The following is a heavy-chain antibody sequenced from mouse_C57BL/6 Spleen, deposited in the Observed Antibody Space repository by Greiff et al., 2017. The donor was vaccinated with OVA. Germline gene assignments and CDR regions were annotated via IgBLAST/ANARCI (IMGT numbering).Heavy chain of an antibody. V-gene: IGHV1-64*01. CDR3: ARSGYYGIYAMDY. Sequence: QVQLQQPGAELVKPGASVKLSCKASGYTFTSYWMHWVKQRPGQGLEWIGMIHPNSGSTNYNEKFKSKATLTVDKSSSTAYMQLSSLTSEDSAVYYCARSGYYGIYAMDYWGQGTSVTVSS. D-gene: IGHD1-1*01. CDR1: GYTFTSYW. J-gene: IGHJ4*01. CDR2: IHPNSGST.